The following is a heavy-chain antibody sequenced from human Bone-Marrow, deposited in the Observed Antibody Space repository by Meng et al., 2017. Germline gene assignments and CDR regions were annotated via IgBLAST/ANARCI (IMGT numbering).Heavy chain of an antibody. Sequence: GGSLRLSCAASGFTFSSYEMNWVRQAPGKGLEWVSYISSSGSTIYYADSVKGRFTISRDNAKNSLYLQMNSLRAEDTAVYYCARDGRIAAAGTFDYWGQGTLVTVSS. CDR2: ISSSGSTI. CDR1: GFTFSSYE. J-gene: IGHJ4*02. D-gene: IGHD6-13*01. CDR3: ARDGRIAAAGTFDY. V-gene: IGHV3-48*03.